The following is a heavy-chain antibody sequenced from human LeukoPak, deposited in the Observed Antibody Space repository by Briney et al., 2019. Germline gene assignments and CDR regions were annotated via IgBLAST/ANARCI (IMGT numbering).Heavy chain of an antibody. CDR2: ISYDGSNK. CDR1: GFTFSSYA. D-gene: IGHD3-10*01. Sequence: GGSLRLSCAASGFTFSSYAMHWVRQAPGKGLEWVAVISYDGSNKYYADSVKGRFTISRDNSKNTLYLQMNSLRAEDTAVYYCARVPPRALWLGERDWGQGTLVTVSS. CDR3: ARVPPRALWLGERD. J-gene: IGHJ4*02. V-gene: IGHV3-30*04.